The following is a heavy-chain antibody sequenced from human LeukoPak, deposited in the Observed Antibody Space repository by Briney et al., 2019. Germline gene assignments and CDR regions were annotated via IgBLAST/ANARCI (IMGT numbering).Heavy chain of an antibody. CDR3: AKDRGY. CDR2: IGGSGGST. CDR1: GFTFSRAW. J-gene: IGHJ4*02. V-gene: IGHV3-23*01. Sequence: SGGSLRLSCAASGFTFSRAWMNWVRQAPGKGLEWVSAIGGSGGSTYYADSVKGRFTISRDNSKNTLYLQMNSLSAEDTAVYHCAKDRGYWGQGTLVTVSS.